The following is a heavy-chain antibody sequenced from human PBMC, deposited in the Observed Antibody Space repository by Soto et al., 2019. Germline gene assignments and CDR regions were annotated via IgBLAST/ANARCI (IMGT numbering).Heavy chain of an antibody. CDR3: ARDFFGNHYFDF. D-gene: IGHD3-3*01. J-gene: IGHJ4*02. V-gene: IGHV4-34*12. Sequence: PSETLSLTCAVYGGSFSGYYWGWIRQPPGKGLEWIGNIFHSGTTSYNPSLKSRVTVSVDTSKNQISLNLTSVTAADTAIYYCARDFFGNHYFDFWGQGILVTVSS. CDR1: GGSFSGYY. CDR2: IFHSGTT.